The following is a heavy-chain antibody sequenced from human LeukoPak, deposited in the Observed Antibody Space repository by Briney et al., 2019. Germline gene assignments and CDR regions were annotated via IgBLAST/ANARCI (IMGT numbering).Heavy chain of an antibody. Sequence: GGSLRLSCVASGFTFSRYWMSWVRQAPGKGLDWVANINQDGSEIYYVDSVKGRFTISRDDAKNSLYLQMNSLRAEDMAVYYCARGSWPFDYWGQGTLVTVSS. CDR3: ARGSWPFDY. D-gene: IGHD2-15*01. J-gene: IGHJ4*02. CDR1: GFTFSRYW. CDR2: INQDGSEI. V-gene: IGHV3-7*04.